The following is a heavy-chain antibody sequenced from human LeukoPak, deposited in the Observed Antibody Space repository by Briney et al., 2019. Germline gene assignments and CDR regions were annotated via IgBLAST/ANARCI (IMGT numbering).Heavy chain of an antibody. CDR1: GFTFSTYA. CDR2: ISGRGDRT. D-gene: IGHD5-12*01. Sequence: GGSLRLSCAASGFTFSTYAMSWVRQAPGKGPEWVSAISGRGDRTYYADSVKGRFTISRDNSKNTLLLQMNSLRAEDTALYYCAKESAYGSPRDYYFDNWGQGTLVTVSS. CDR3: AKESAYGSPRDYYFDN. J-gene: IGHJ4*02. V-gene: IGHV3-23*01.